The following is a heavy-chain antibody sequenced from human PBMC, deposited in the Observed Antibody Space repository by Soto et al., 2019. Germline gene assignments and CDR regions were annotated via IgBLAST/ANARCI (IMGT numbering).Heavy chain of an antibody. V-gene: IGHV1-3*01. CDR3: ARVVATVAGPYGMDV. D-gene: IGHD6-19*01. Sequence: ASVKVSCKASGYTFTGYAMHWVRQAPGQRLEWMGWINAGNGNTKYSQKFQGRFTITRDTSASTAYMELRSLRSDDTAVYYCARVVATVAGPYGMDVWGQGTTVTVSS. CDR2: INAGNGNT. CDR1: GYTFTGYA. J-gene: IGHJ6*02.